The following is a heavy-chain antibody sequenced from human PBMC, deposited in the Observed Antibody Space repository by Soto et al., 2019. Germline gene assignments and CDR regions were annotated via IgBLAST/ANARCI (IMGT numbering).Heavy chain of an antibody. CDR3: ARSQGDYDILTGQEDYYYGMDV. CDR2: ISYDGSNK. V-gene: IGHV3-30-3*01. Sequence: QAGGSLRLSCAASGFTFSSYAMHWVRQAPGKGLEWVAVISYDGSNKYYADPVKGRFTISRDNSKNTLYLQMNSLRAEDTAVYYCARSQGDYDILTGQEDYYYGMDVWGQGTTVTVSS. CDR1: GFTFSSYA. J-gene: IGHJ6*02. D-gene: IGHD3-9*01.